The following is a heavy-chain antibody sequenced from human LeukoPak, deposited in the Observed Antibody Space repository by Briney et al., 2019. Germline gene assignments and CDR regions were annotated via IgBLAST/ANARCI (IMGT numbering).Heavy chain of an antibody. CDR3: AKDHGLQSAFDI. D-gene: IGHD4-11*01. CDR2: ISNDGSNK. Sequence: PGGSLRLSCAASGFTFSRYAMHWVRQAPGMGLAWVAVISNDGSNKYYSESVKGRFTISRDNSKNTLYLQMNSLRAEDTAVYYCAKDHGLQSAFDIWGQGTMVTVSS. J-gene: IGHJ3*02. V-gene: IGHV3-30*04. CDR1: GFTFSRYA.